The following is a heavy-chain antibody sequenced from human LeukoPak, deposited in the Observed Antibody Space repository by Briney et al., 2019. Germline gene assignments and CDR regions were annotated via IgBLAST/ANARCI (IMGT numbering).Heavy chain of an antibody. CDR3: ARDNGGIAVAGTPSDAFDI. V-gene: IGHV3-74*01. CDR1: GFTFSSYW. J-gene: IGHJ3*02. Sequence: QPGGSLRLSCAASGFTFSSYWMHWVRQAPGKGLVWVSRINSDGSSTSYADSVKGRFAISRDNARNTLYLQMNSLRAEDTAVYYCARDNGGIAVAGTPSDAFDIWGQGTMVTVSS. D-gene: IGHD6-19*01. CDR2: INSDGSST.